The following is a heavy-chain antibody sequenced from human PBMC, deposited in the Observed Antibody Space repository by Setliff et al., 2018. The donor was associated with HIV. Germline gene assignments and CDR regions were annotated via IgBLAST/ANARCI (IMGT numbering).Heavy chain of an antibody. CDR1: GGSFSSYG. CDR2: IIPILGIT. V-gene: IGHV1-69*10. CDR3: ARSSYDILTGYYKALEY. Sequence: GASVKVSCKASGGSFSSYGISWVRQAPGQGLEWMGGIIPILGITNYAQKFQGRVTISADKSTSTVSMELSSLRSGDTAVYHCARSSYDILTGYYKALEYWGQGTLVTAPQ. J-gene: IGHJ4*02. D-gene: IGHD3-9*01.